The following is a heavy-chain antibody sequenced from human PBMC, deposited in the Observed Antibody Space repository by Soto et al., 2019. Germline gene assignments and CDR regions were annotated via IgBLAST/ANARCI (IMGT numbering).Heavy chain of an antibody. CDR1: GGSFSGYY. CDR2: INHSGST. J-gene: IGHJ6*02. Sequence: SETLSLTCAVYGGSFSGYYWGWIRQPPGKGLEWIGEINHSGSTNYNPSLKSRVTISVDTSKNQFSLKLSSVTAADTAVYYCARGGLRPDYYYYYGMDVRGQGTTVTVSS. D-gene: IGHD5-12*01. CDR3: ARGGLRPDYYYYYGMDV. V-gene: IGHV4-34*01.